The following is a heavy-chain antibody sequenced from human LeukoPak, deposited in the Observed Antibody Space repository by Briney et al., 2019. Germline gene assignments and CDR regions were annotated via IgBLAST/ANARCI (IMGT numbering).Heavy chain of an antibody. J-gene: IGHJ2*01. CDR1: GFIFTNYA. CDR2: VTGGGVNT. D-gene: IGHD3-16*02. V-gene: IGHV3-23*01. CDR3: TRGTSPLDYWYFDL. Sequence: GGSLRLSCASSGFIFTNYAMSWVRQTPRTGLEWLASVTGGGVNTYYADSVKGRFTGSRDTSKKTLSLQMNSLRDEDTAIYYCTRGTSPLDYWYFDLWGRGTLVTVSS.